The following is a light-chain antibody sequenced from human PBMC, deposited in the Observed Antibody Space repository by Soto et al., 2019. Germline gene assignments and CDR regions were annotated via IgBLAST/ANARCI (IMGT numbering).Light chain of an antibody. Sequence: QSVLTQPASVSGSPGQSITISCTASSSHIGSSNLVSWYQHHSGKAPKLIIYEGNKRPSGVSNRFSGSKSGKTASLTISGLQAEYEVTYYCCSYAGSSPLYVFGTGTKVTVL. J-gene: IGLJ1*01. CDR1: SSHIGSSNL. CDR3: CSYAGSSPLYV. CDR2: EGN. V-gene: IGLV2-23*01.